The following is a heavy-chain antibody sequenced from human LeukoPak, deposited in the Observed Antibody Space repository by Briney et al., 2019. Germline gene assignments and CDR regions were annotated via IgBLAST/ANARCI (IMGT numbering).Heavy chain of an antibody. J-gene: IGHJ4*02. D-gene: IGHD5-12*01. CDR3: ARGWLRFAWRDY. V-gene: IGHV1-2*02. CDR1: GYTFSDYY. CDR2: INPNSGGT. Sequence: ASVKVSCKASGYTFSDYYMHWVRQAPRQGLEWMGWINPNSGGTNYAQKFQGRVTMTRDTSISTAYMELSRLRSDDTAVYYCARGWLRFAWRDYWGQGTLVTVSS.